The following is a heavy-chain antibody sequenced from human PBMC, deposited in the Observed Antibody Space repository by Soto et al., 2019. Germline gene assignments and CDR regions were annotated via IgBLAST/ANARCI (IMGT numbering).Heavy chain of an antibody. CDR1: GGSFSGYY. J-gene: IGHJ5*02. D-gene: IGHD3-3*01. CDR2: INHSGST. V-gene: IGHV4-34*01. CDR3: ARINGLTYYDFWSGYYRNWFDP. Sequence: SETLSLTCAVYGGSFSGYYWSWIRQPPGKGLEWIGEINHSGSTNYNPSLKSRVTISVDTPKNQFSLKLSSVTAADTAVYYCARINGLTYYDFWSGYYRNWFDPWGQGTLVTVSS.